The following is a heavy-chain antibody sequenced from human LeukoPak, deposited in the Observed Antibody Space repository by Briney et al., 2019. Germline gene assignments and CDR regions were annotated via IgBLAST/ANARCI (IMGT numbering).Heavy chain of an antibody. CDR3: ARGSSSWYGVTYFDY. V-gene: IGHV1-69*05. J-gene: IGHJ4*02. CDR1: GGTFTSYA. Sequence: SVTVSFTASGGTFTSYAISWVRQAPGQGLEWMGGIIPIFGTANYAQKFQGRVTITTDESTSTAYMELSSLRSEDTAVYYCARGSSSWYGVTYFDYWGQGTLVTVSS. CDR2: IIPIFGTA. D-gene: IGHD6-13*01.